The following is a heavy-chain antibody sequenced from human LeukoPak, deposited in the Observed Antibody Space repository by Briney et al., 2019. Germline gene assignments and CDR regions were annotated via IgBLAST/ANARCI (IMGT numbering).Heavy chain of an antibody. CDR3: ARVSGNYYQIDY. V-gene: IGHV4-39*01. D-gene: IGHD3-10*01. CDR2: IYYSGST. Sequence: SETLSLTCTVSGDSIRSNNYYWGWIRQPPGKGLEWIGSIYYSGSTYFNPSLKSRVTISEHTSKNQFSLELNSVTAADTAMYYCARVSGNYYQIDYWGQGTLVTVSS. CDR1: GDSIRSNNYY. J-gene: IGHJ4*02.